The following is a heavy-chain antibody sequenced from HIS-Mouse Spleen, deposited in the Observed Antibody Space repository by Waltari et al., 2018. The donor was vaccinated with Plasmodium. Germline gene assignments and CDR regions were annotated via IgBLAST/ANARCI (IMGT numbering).Heavy chain of an antibody. CDR3: ARVTSYGVYWYFDL. Sequence: QVQLQQWGAGLLKPSETLSLTCAVYGGSFSGYYWSWIRQPPGKGLEWIGEINPSGSTHSSPSLKSRVTLSVAPSNNQFSLNLSSVTAADPAVYYCARVTSYGVYWYFDLWGRGTLVTVSS. CDR1: GGSFSGYY. V-gene: IGHV4-34*01. J-gene: IGHJ2*01. CDR2: INPSGST. D-gene: IGHD3-10*01.